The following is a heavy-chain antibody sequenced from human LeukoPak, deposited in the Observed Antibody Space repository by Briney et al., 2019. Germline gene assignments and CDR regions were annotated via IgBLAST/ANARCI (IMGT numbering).Heavy chain of an antibody. J-gene: IGHJ6*03. CDR2: IFHSGNT. Sequence: SETLSLTCSVSGASISSGSNYWGWIRQPPGKGLEWIGSIFHSGNTYYNPSLKSRVTISVDTSKNQFSLKLSSVTAADTAVYYCARGFTTSRRSSYSLYYYYYMDVWGKGTTVTVSS. D-gene: IGHD2-21*01. CDR1: GASISSGSNY. CDR3: ARGFTTSRRSSYSLYYYYYMDV. V-gene: IGHV4-39*07.